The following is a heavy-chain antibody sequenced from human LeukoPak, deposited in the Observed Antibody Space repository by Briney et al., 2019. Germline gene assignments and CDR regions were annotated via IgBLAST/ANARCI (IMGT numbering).Heavy chain of an antibody. V-gene: IGHV4-59*11. CDR3: AREQEYCSSTSCYPWFDP. Sequence: PSETLSLTCTVSGGSISSHYWSWIRQPPGKGLEWIGYIYYSGSTYYNPSLKSRVTISVDTSKNQFSLKLSSVTAADTAVYYCAREQEYCSSTSCYPWFDPWGQGTLVTVSS. CDR2: IYYSGST. J-gene: IGHJ5*02. CDR1: GGSISSHY. D-gene: IGHD2-2*01.